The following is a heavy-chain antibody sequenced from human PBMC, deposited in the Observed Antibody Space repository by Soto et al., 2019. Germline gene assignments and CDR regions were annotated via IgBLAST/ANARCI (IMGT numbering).Heavy chain of an antibody. D-gene: IGHD1-1*01. CDR1: GYSIRSSNW. J-gene: IGHJ3*02. Sequence: QVQLQESGPGLVKPSDTLSHTCAVSGYSIRSSNWWGWIRQPPGKVLEWIGYIYYSGRTYYNPSLKSRVTMSVDTSKNQFSLKLSSVTAVDTAVYYCARKNGVLDAFDIWGQGTMVTVSS. CDR3: ARKNGVLDAFDI. CDR2: IYYSGRT. V-gene: IGHV4-28*01.